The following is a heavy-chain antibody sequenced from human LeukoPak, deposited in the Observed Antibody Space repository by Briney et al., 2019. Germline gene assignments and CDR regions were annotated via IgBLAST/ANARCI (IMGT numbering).Heavy chain of an antibody. V-gene: IGHV4-59*12. J-gene: IGHJ5*02. CDR2: IYYSGST. Sequence: SETLSLTCTVSGVSISSYYWSWIRQPPGKGLEWIGNIYYSGSTNYNPSLKSRVTISVDTSKNQFSLKLSSVTAADTAVYYCVRDMTAVAEAEAGFDPWGQGTLVTVSP. CDR1: GVSISSYY. CDR3: VRDMTAVAEAEAGFDP. D-gene: IGHD6-19*01.